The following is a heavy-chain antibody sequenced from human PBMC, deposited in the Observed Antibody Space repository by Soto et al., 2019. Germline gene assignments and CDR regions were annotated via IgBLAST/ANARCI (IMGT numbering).Heavy chain of an antibody. D-gene: IGHD3-22*01. J-gene: IGHJ4*01. V-gene: IGHV3-30*18. Sequence: PGGSLRLSCEVSGFTFSDFGLDWVRQAPGKGLEWVAIISHDGSKRFYADSVKGRFTISRDNSKNTLYLQMSSLRPEDTALYYCAKTATYVYGYDNTGYSSEDYWGHGTLVTVSS. CDR3: AKTATYVYGYDNTGYSSEDY. CDR2: ISHDGSKR. CDR1: GFTFSDFG.